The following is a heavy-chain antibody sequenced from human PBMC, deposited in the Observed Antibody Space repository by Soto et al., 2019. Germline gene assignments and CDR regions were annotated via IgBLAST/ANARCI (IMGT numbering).Heavy chain of an antibody. V-gene: IGHV3-23*01. D-gene: IGHD2-2*03. CDR2: ISGSGGST. CDR3: AKDFGYCSSTSCSRSAFDI. CDR1: GFTFSSYA. J-gene: IGHJ3*02. Sequence: GGSLRLSCAASGFTFSSYAMSWVRQAPGKGLEWVSAISGSGGSTYYADSVKGRFTISRDNSKNTLYLQMNSLRAEDTAVYYCAKDFGYCSSTSCSRSAFDIWGQGTMVTVSS.